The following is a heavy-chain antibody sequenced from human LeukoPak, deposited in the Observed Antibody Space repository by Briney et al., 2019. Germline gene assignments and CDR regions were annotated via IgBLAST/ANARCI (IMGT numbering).Heavy chain of an antibody. CDR2: IYYSGST. Sequence: SETLSLTCTVSGGSISSYYWSWIRQPPGKGLEWIGYIYYSGSTNYNPSLKSRVTISVDTSKNQFSLKLSSVTAADPAVYYCARDRSMDVWGKGTTVTVSS. V-gene: IGHV4-59*01. J-gene: IGHJ6*03. CDR3: ARDRSMDV. CDR1: GGSISSYY.